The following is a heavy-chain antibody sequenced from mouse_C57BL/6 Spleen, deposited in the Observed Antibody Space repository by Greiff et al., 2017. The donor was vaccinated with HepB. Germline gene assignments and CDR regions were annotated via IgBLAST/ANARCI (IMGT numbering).Heavy chain of an antibody. J-gene: IGHJ4*01. Sequence: QVQLQQSGAELVKPGASVKMSCKASGYTFTSYWITWVKQRPGQGLEWIGDIYPGSGSTNYNEKFKSKATLTVDTSSSTAYMQLSSLTSEDSAVYYCARSSLVRYAMDYWGQGTSVTVSS. CDR3: ARSSLVRYAMDY. D-gene: IGHD4-1*01. CDR1: GYTFTSYW. V-gene: IGHV1-55*01. CDR2: IYPGSGST.